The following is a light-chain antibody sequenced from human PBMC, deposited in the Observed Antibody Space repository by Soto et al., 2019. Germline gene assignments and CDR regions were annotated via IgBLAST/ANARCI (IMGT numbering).Light chain of an antibody. V-gene: IGKV3-20*01. J-gene: IGKJ1*01. CDR3: QQYGSAPGT. CDR1: QSVSSSY. Sequence: EIVLTQSPGTLSLSPGERATLSCRASQSVSSSYLAWYLQKPGQAPILLIYGASTRATGIPGRFSGSGSGTDFPLTISRLEPEDFAVYYGQQYGSAPGTFGQGTKVEIK. CDR2: GAS.